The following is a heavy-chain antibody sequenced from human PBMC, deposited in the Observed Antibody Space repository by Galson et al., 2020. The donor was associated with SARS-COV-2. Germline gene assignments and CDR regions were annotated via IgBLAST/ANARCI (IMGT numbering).Heavy chain of an antibody. J-gene: IGHJ4*02. CDR1: GFTVSSNY. CDR2: VYRGGNT. D-gene: IGHD6-19*01. CDR3: ARRYSSAWAHDN. V-gene: IGHV3-66*01. Sequence: AGSLRLSCAASGFTVSSNYMSWVRQAPGKGLEWVSVVYRGGNTYYADSVKGRFTISRDTSENTLYLQLNSLRAEDTAMYYCARRYSSAWAHDNWGQGALVTVSS.